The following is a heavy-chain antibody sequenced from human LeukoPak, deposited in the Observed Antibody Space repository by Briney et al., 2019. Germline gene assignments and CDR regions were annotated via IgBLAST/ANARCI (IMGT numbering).Heavy chain of an antibody. V-gene: IGHV4-4*07. Sequence: SETPSLTCTVSGGSISSYYWSWIRQPAGKGLEWIGHIYSNGNTKYNPSLKSRVTMSEDTSKNQFSLKLSSVIAADTAVYYCARHGGVVVPTAPSAFDIWGQGTMVTVSS. J-gene: IGHJ3*02. CDR2: IYSNGNT. CDR3: ARHGGVVVPTAPSAFDI. D-gene: IGHD2-2*01. CDR1: GGSISSYY.